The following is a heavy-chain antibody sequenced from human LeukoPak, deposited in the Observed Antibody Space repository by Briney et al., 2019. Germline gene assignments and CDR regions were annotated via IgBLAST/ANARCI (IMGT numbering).Heavy chain of an antibody. CDR1: GGSISSGGYY. D-gene: IGHD3-10*01. Sequence: PSETLSLTCTVSGGSISSGGYYWSWIRQHPGKGLEWIGYIYYSGSTYYNPSLKSRVTISVDTSKNQFSLKLSSVTAADTAVYYCARDRRVRYLYGMDVWGQGTTVTVSS. J-gene: IGHJ6*02. V-gene: IGHV4-31*03. CDR2: IYYSGST. CDR3: ARDRRVRYLYGMDV.